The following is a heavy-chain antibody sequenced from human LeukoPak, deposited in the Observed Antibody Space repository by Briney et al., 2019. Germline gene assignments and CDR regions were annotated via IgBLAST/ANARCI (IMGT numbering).Heavy chain of an antibody. CDR2: IYYSGST. D-gene: IGHD6-13*01. Sequence: SETLSLTCTVSGGSISSGDYYWSWIRQPPGKGLEWIGYIYYSGSTYYNPSLKSRVTISVDTSKNQFSLKLSSVTAANTAVYYCAREVTGGAAGTRPILDYWGQGTLVTVSP. CDR3: AREVTGGAAGTRPILDY. J-gene: IGHJ4*02. CDR1: GGSISSGDYY. V-gene: IGHV4-30-4*08.